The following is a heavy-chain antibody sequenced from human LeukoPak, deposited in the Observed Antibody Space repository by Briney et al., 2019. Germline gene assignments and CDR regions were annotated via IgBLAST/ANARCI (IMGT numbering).Heavy chain of an antibody. CDR3: ASLVPGAVATYGGVS. V-gene: IGHV4-39*01. J-gene: IGHJ5*02. D-gene: IGHD6-19*01. CDR1: AGPISRSDYY. CDR2: IYYSGNT. Sequence: PTETLSLTCTVSAGPISRSDYYWGWIRQPPGKGLEWIGSIYYSGNTFYNPSLKSRVTISVDTSKNQFSLKVSSATVGDTAVYYCASLVPGAVATYGGVSWGQGTLVTVSS.